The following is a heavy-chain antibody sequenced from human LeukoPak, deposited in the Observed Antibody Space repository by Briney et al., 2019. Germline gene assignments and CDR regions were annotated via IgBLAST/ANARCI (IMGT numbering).Heavy chain of an antibody. CDR1: GFTFSSYS. CDR2: ISSRSSYI. J-gene: IGHJ3*02. V-gene: IGHV3-21*01. CDR3: AREAYHYDSSGYVHDAFDI. Sequence: GGSLRLSCAASGFTFSSYSMNWVRQAPGKGLEWVSSISSRSSYIYHADSVKGRFTISRDNAKNSLYLQMNSLRAEDTAVYYCAREAYHYDSSGYVHDAFDIWGQGTVVTVSS. D-gene: IGHD3-22*01.